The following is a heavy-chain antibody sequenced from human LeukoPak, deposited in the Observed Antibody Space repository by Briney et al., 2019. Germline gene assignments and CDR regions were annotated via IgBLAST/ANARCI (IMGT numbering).Heavy chain of an antibody. D-gene: IGHD6-13*01. V-gene: IGHV3-23*01. CDR2: INNSGGAT. J-gene: IGHJ4*02. CDR1: GSTFRNDG. CDR3: EKSDTPWGSWYYFDS. Sequence: GGSLRLSCATSGSTFRNDGMSWVRQAPGKGLGWVSSINNSGGATYYADSVKGRFTISRDNSKNTLYLQMNSLRVEDTAVYYCEKSDTPWGSWYYFDSWGQGTLVTVSS.